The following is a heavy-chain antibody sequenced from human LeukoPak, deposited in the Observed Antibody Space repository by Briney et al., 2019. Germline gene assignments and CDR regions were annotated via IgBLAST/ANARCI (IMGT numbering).Heavy chain of an antibody. CDR3: ARVAYSAYDYPTLLPPFDY. J-gene: IGHJ4*01. D-gene: IGHD5-12*01. V-gene: IGHV3-21*04. CDR1: GFTFRSYG. Sequence: GGSLRLSCAASGFTFRSYGMSWVRQAPGKGLEWVSCISGSGSYIYYADSVKGRFTISRDNAKNSLHLQVNSLRAEDTALYSCARVAYSAYDYPTLLPPFDYWGQGTLVTVSS. CDR2: ISGSGSYI.